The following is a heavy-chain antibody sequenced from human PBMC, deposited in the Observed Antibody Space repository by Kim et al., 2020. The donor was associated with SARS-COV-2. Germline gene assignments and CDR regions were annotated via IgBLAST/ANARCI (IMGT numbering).Heavy chain of an antibody. CDR2: INSDGSST. Sequence: GGSLRLSCAASGFTFSSYWMHWVRQAPGKGLVWVSRINSDGSSTSYADSVKGRFTISRDNAKNTLYLQMNSLRAEDTAVYYCARVGAITMIPMRAFDIWGRGTMVTVSS. CDR3: ARVGAITMIPMRAFDI. D-gene: IGHD3-22*01. CDR1: GFTFSSYW. V-gene: IGHV3-74*01. J-gene: IGHJ3*02.